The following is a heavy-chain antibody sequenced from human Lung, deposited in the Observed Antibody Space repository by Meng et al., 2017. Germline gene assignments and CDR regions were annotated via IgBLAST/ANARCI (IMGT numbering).Heavy chain of an antibody. V-gene: IGHV3-23*01. CDR2: VDADGGAT. CDR3: VPRTTFYDY. CDR1: GFIFNTYG. J-gene: IGHJ4*02. D-gene: IGHD2/OR15-2a*01. Sequence: EVHLLDSGVGLVQPGGSLGLSCVASGFIFNTYGMNWVRQAPGKGLEWVSTVDADGGATYYADSMKGRFTISRDNSKNTLYLQMNSLRVEDTAIYYCVPRTTFYDYWGQGTLVTVSS.